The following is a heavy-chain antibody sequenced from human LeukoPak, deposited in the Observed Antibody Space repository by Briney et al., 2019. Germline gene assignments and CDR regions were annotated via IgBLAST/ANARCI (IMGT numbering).Heavy chain of an antibody. CDR2: ISSDGSNT. Sequence: GGSLRLSCAASGFAFSRYWMHWVRQAPGKGLLWVSRISSDGSNTLHADSVKGRFTVSRDNAKNTLYLQMDSLRADDTAVYYCATANYGLDVWGQGTTVTVSS. J-gene: IGHJ6*02. CDR3: ATANYGLDV. CDR1: GFAFSRYW. V-gene: IGHV3-74*01.